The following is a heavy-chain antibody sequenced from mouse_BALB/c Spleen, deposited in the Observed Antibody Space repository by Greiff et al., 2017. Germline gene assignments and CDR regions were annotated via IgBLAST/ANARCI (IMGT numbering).Heavy chain of an antibody. CDR3: ARKEVSYYYAMDY. V-gene: IGHV1-9*01. J-gene: IGHJ4*01. Sequence: QVQLKQSGAELMKPGASVKISCKATGYTFSSYWIEWVKQRPGHGLEWIGEILPGSGSTNYNEKFKGKATFTADTSSNTAYMQLSSLTSEDSAVYYCARKEVSYYYAMDYWGQGTSVTVSS. D-gene: IGHD6-2*01. CDR2: ILPGSGST. CDR1: GYTFSSYW.